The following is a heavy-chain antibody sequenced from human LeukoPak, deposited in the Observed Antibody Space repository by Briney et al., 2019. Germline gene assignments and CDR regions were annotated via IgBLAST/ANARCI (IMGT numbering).Heavy chain of an antibody. D-gene: IGHD3-22*01. CDR2: LSGSGGTT. Sequence: GGSLRLSCAASGFTFSDYTINWVRQAPGKGLEWVSGLSGSGGTTYYADSVKGRFTISRDNSKNTLYLQMDSLRAEDTAVYFCARAMMVVANLWGVYDYWGQGTLVTVSS. CDR3: ARAMMVVANLWGVYDY. V-gene: IGHV3-23*01. J-gene: IGHJ4*02. CDR1: GFTFSDYT.